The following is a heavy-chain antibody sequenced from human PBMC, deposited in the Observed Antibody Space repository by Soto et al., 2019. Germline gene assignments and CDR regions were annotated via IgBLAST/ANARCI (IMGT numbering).Heavy chain of an antibody. J-gene: IGHJ1*01. CDR3: ARDRVESGYPEYFQH. CDR1: GFTVSSNY. V-gene: IGHV3-53*01. CDR2: IYSGGST. Sequence: EVQLVESGGGLIQPGGSLRLSCAASGFTVSSNYMSWVRQAPGKGLEWVSVIYSGGSTYYADSVKGRFTISRDNSKKTLYLQRNSLRAEDTAVYYCARDRVESGYPEYFQHWGQGTLVTVSS. D-gene: IGHD3-22*01.